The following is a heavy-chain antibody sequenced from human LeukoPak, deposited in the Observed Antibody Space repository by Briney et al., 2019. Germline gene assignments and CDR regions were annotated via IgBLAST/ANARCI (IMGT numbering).Heavy chain of an antibody. D-gene: IGHD3-10*01. CDR2: IWYDGSNK. Sequence: GGSLRLSCAASGFTFSSYGMHWVRQAPGKGLEWVAVIWYDGSNKYYADSVKGRFTISRDNSKNTLYLQMNSLRAEDTAVYYCAKDRARYELWSEGSDYWGQGTLVTVSS. J-gene: IGHJ4*02. CDR3: AKDRARYELWSEGSDY. V-gene: IGHV3-33*06. CDR1: GFTFSSYG.